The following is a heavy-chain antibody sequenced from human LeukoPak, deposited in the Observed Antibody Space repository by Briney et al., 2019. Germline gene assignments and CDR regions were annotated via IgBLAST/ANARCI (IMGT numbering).Heavy chain of an antibody. CDR2: ISAYNGNT. CDR1: GYTFTSYG. CDR3: ARDWPLRPVVGASKGDY. V-gene: IGHV1-18*01. Sequence: ASVKVSCKASGYTFTSYGISWVRQAPGQGLEWMGWISAYNGNTDYAQKLQGRVTMTTDTSTSTAYMELRSLRSDDTAVYYCARDWPLRPVVGASKGDYWGQGTLVTVSS. D-gene: IGHD1-26*01. J-gene: IGHJ4*02.